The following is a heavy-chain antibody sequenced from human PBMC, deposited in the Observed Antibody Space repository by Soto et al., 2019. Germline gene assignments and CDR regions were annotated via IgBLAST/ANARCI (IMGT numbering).Heavy chain of an antibody. Sequence: GASVKVSCKASGYTFTSYGISWVRQAPGQGLEWMGWISAYNGNTNYAQKLQGRVTMTTDTSTSTAYMELRSLRSDDTAVYYCARVGARYSSSWYRGGPTQFDYWGQGTLVTVSS. D-gene: IGHD6-13*01. CDR2: ISAYNGNT. CDR3: ARVGARYSSSWYRGGPTQFDY. CDR1: GYTFTSYG. V-gene: IGHV1-18*01. J-gene: IGHJ4*02.